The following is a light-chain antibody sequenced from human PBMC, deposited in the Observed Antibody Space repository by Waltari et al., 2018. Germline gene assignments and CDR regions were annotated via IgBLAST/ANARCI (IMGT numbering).Light chain of an antibody. CDR1: QSIRSY. CDR2: AAS. V-gene: IGKV1-39*01. J-gene: IGKJ3*01. Sequence: DIQMTQSPSSLSASVGDRVTITCRASQSIRSYLNWYQQKPGKAPKLLIYAASSLQSGVPSRFSGSGSGTEFTLTISSLQPEDFATYFCQQSYSTLIFTFGPGTKVDIK. CDR3: QQSYSTLIFT.